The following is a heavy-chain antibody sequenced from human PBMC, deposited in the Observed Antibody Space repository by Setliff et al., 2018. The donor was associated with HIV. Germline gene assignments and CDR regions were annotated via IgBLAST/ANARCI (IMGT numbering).Heavy chain of an antibody. CDR2: ISSSGST. V-gene: IGHV4-30-4*08. Sequence: SETLSLTCTVSGGSVSSGDYYYNWIRQSPGKGLEWLGYISSSGSTLYTPSLKSRIAISVDTSKNQFSLKLYSVSAADTAFYYCARRTIFSYYFDFWGLGSLGTVSS. CDR3: ARRTIFSYYFDF. CDR1: GGSVSSGDYY. J-gene: IGHJ4*02.